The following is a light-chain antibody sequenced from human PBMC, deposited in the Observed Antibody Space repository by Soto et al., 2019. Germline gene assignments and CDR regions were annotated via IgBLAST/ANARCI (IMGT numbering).Light chain of an antibody. CDR3: QQYNSYSRT. J-gene: IGKJ1*01. V-gene: IGKV1-5*03. CDR2: KMS. Sequence: DIQMTQSPSTLSASVGERVTITCRASQSVSSWLAWYQQKPGKAPKLLIYKMSSLESGVPSRFSGSGSGTEFTLTISSLQPDDFATYYCQQYNSYSRTFGQGTKVDIK. CDR1: QSVSSW.